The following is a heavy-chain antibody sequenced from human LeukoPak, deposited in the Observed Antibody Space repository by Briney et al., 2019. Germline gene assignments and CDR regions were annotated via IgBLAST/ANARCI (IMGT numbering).Heavy chain of an antibody. V-gene: IGHV4-31*03. Sequence: SETLSLTCTVSGGSISSGGYYWSWLRQHPGKGLEWIGYIYYSGSTYYNPSLKSRVTISVDTSKNQSSLKLSSVTAADTAVYYCARGHPYDSSGYYPSPPFDYWGQGTLVTVSS. D-gene: IGHD3-22*01. CDR2: IYYSGST. CDR1: GGSISSGGYY. J-gene: IGHJ4*02. CDR3: ARGHPYDSSGYYPSPPFDY.